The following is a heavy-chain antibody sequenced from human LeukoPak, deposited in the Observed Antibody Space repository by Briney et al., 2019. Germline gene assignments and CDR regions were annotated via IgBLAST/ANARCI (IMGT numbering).Heavy chain of an antibody. Sequence: SETLSLTCAVYGGSFSGNYWSWIRQPPGKGLEWIGYIYYSGSTNYTPSLKSRVTIAVDMSKNQFSLKLGSVTAADTAVYYCARHFTHYIFDNWGHGTLVTVSS. J-gene: IGHJ4*01. D-gene: IGHD4-11*01. CDR2: IYYSGST. CDR1: GGSFSGNY. V-gene: IGHV4-59*08. CDR3: ARHFTHYIFDN.